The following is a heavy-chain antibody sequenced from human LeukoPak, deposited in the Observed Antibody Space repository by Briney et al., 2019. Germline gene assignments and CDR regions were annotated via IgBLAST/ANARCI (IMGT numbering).Heavy chain of an antibody. CDR1: GFTFDDYG. D-gene: IGHD6-13*01. J-gene: IGHJ4*02. CDR2: ISYDGSIE. V-gene: IGHV3-30*18. Sequence: GGSLRLSCAASGFTFDDYGMHRVRQSPGKGLEWVAVISYDGSIEYYADSVKGRFTISRDDSRNTLYLQMNSLRPEDTALYYCAKDLQHLVRTLSFDYWGQGTLVTVSS. CDR3: AKDLQHLVRTLSFDY.